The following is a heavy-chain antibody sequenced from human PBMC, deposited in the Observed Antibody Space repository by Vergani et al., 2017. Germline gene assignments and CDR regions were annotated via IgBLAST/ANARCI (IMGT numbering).Heavy chain of an antibody. Sequence: EVQLVESGGGLVKPGGSLRLSCAASGFTFSSYSMNWVRQAPGKGLEWVSSISSSSSYIYYADSVKGRFTISRDNAKNSLYLQMNSLRAEDTAVYYCARALAYWGGDCYSLFPYYYYGMDVWGQGTTVTVSS. V-gene: IGHV3-21*01. CDR3: ARALAYWGGDCYSLFPYYYYGMDV. J-gene: IGHJ6*02. CDR2: ISSSSSYI. D-gene: IGHD2-21*02. CDR1: GFTFSSYS.